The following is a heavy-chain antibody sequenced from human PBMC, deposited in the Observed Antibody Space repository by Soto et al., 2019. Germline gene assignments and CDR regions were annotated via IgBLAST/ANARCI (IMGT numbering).Heavy chain of an antibody. D-gene: IGHD6-13*01. CDR2: IRSKANSYAT. CDR1: GFTFSGSA. CDR3: TRRLAGTRDFDY. Sequence: HPGGSLRLSCAASGFTFSGSAMHWVRQASGKGLEWVGRIRSKANSYATAYAASVKGRFTISRDDSKNTAYLQMNSLKTEDTAVYYCTRRLAGTRDFDYWGQGTLVTVSS. V-gene: IGHV3-73*01. J-gene: IGHJ4*02.